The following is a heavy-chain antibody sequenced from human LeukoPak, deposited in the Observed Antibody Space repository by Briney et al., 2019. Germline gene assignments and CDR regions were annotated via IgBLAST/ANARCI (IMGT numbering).Heavy chain of an antibody. D-gene: IGHD3-10*01. J-gene: IGHJ6*03. CDR1: GFTFSNYW. V-gene: IGHV3-7*01. CDR3: ARDGITMVPWLVYMDV. Sequence: PGGSLRLSCVASGFTFSNYWMSWVRQAPGKGLEWVANIKQDGSEKYYVDSVKGRFTISRDNAKNSLYLQMNSLRAEDTAVYYCARDGITMVPWLVYMDVWGKGTTVTVSS. CDR2: IKQDGSEK.